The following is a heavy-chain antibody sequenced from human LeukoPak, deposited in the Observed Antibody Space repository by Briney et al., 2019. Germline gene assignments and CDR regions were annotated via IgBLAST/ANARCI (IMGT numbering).Heavy chain of an antibody. CDR2: ISAYNGNT. CDR3: ARSFYDSSGKGEGYNWFDP. Sequence: ASVKVSCKASGYTFTSYGISRVRQAPGQGLEWMGWISAYNGNTNYAQKLQGRVTMTTDTSTSTAYMELRSLRSDDTAVYYCARSFYDSSGKGEGYNWFDPWGQGTLVTVSS. CDR1: GYTFTSYG. V-gene: IGHV1-18*01. J-gene: IGHJ5*02. D-gene: IGHD3-22*01.